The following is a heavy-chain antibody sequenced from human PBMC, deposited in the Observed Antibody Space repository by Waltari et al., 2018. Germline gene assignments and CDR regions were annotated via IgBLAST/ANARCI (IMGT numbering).Heavy chain of an antibody. V-gene: IGHV4-61*09. D-gene: IGHD3-10*01. CDR2: IYTSGST. Sequence: QVQLQESGPGLVKPSQTLSLTCTVSGGSISSGSYYWSWIRQPAGKGLEWIGYIYTSGSTNYNPSLKSRVTISVDTSKNQFSLKLSSVTAADTAVYYCATVGFGDSSSGSWGQGTLVTVSS. CDR1: GGSISSGSYY. CDR3: ATVGFGDSSSGS. J-gene: IGHJ4*02.